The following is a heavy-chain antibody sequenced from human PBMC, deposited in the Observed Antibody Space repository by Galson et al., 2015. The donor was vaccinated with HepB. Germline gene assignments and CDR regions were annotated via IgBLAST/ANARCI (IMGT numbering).Heavy chain of an antibody. J-gene: IGHJ2*01. CDR2: IKQDGSEK. CDR1: GFTFTTYW. V-gene: IGHV3-7*03. CDR3: ARDPARPRHFDL. Sequence: SLRLSCAASGFTFTTYWMIWVRQAPGKGLEWVANIKQDGSEKNYVDSVKGRFTISRDNTMNLMYLDMNSLRAEDTAVYYCARDPARPRHFDLWGRGTLVTVSS.